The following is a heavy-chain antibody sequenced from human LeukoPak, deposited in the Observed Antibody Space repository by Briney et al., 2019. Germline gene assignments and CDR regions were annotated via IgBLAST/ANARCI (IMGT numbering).Heavy chain of an antibody. V-gene: IGHV3-74*01. Sequence: GGSLRLSCAASGFTFSSYWMHWVRQAPGKGLVWVSRINSDGSTTSYADSVMGRFTISRDNAKNTLYLQMNSLRAEDTAVYYCARVIYSGWEGELSDWGQGTLVTVSS. CDR3: ARVIYSGWEGELSD. CDR1: GFTFSSYW. J-gene: IGHJ4*02. D-gene: IGHD6-19*01. CDR2: INSDGSTT.